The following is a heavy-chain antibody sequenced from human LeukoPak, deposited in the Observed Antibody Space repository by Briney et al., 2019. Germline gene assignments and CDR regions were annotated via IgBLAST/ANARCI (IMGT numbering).Heavy chain of an antibody. Sequence: GGSLRLSRAASVFTFRGSAMHWVRQASAKGLESVGRIRSKANSYATAYAASVKGRFTISRDDSKNTAYLQINSLKTEDTAVYYCNSGYDFWSGAYYYGMDVWGQGTTVTVSS. CDR3: NSGYDFWSGAYYYGMDV. V-gene: IGHV3-73*01. CDR2: IRSKANSYAT. CDR1: VFTFRGSA. J-gene: IGHJ6*02. D-gene: IGHD3-3*01.